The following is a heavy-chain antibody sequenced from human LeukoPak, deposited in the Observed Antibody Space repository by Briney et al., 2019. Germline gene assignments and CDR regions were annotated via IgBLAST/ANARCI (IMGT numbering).Heavy chain of an antibody. CDR1: GFTFSSYG. CDR3: AKWSHDYVWGTDY. Sequence: PGRSLRLSCAASGFTFSSYGMHWVRQAPGKGLEWVSAISGSGGSTYYADSVKGRFTISRDNSKNTLYLQMNSLRAEDTAVYYCAKWSHDYVWGTDYWGQGTLVTVSS. CDR2: ISGSGGST. J-gene: IGHJ4*02. V-gene: IGHV3-23*01. D-gene: IGHD3-16*01.